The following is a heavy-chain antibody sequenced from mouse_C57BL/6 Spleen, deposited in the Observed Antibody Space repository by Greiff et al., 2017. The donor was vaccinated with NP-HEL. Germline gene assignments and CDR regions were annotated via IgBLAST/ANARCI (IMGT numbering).Heavy chain of an antibody. CDR3: TRFGITTVVATRDY. CDR2: IDPETGGT. CDR1: GYTFTDYE. D-gene: IGHD1-1*01. J-gene: IGHJ2*01. V-gene: IGHV1-15*01. Sequence: QVQLQQSGAELVRPGASVTLSCKASGYTFTDYEMHWVKQTPVHGLEWIGAIDPETGGTAYNQKFKGKAILTADKSSSTAYMELRSLTSEDSAVYYCTRFGITTVVATRDYWGQGTTLTVSS.